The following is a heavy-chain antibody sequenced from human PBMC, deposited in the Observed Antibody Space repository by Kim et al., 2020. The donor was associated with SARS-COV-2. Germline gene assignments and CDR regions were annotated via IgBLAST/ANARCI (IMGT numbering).Heavy chain of an antibody. CDR2: IYWDDDV. Sequence: SGPTLVNPTESLTLTCTFSGFSLTTSGVAMGWFRQPPGRAPECLGLIYWDDDVRYSPSLKGRVTITSDTSKNQVVLAMTNLDPVDTATYYCAHRPAYGDHFDYWGQGTMVTVSS. D-gene: IGHD2-21*01. CDR3: AHRPAYGDHFDY. J-gene: IGHJ4*02. V-gene: IGHV2-5*02. CDR1: GFSLTTSGVA.